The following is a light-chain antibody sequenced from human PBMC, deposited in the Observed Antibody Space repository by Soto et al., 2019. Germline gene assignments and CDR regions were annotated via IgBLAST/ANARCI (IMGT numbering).Light chain of an antibody. V-gene: IGKV1-27*01. CDR2: SAS. CDR3: QKYNSAPLT. J-gene: IGKJ4*01. Sequence: DLQMTQSPSSLSASVGDRVTITCRASQDIRDYLAWYQQRPGKVPYLLIYSASILRSGVPSRFSGSGSGTDLTLTISSLQPEDVATYYCQKYNSAPLTFGGGTKVEI. CDR1: QDIRDY.